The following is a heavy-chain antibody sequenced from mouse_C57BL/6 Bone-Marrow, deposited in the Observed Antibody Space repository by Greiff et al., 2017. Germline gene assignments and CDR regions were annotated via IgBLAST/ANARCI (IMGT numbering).Heavy chain of an antibody. CDR1: GYTFTDYE. D-gene: IGHD1-1*01. Sequence: VQLKESGAELVRPGASVTLSCKASGYTFTDYEMHWVKQTPVHGLEWIGAIDPETGGTAYNQKFKGKAILTADKSSSTAYMELRSLTSEDSAVYYCTRCHITTVVAHWYFDVWGTGTTVTVSS. V-gene: IGHV1-15*01. CDR2: IDPETGGT. J-gene: IGHJ1*03. CDR3: TRCHITTVVAHWYFDV.